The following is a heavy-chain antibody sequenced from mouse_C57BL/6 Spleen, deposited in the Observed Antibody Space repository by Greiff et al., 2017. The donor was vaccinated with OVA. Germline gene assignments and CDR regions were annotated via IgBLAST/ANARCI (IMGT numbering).Heavy chain of an antibody. CDR2: IYPGSGST. CDR1: GYTFTSYW. J-gene: IGHJ3*01. V-gene: IGHV1-55*01. CDR3: ARGTTGDWFAY. D-gene: IGHD2-13*01. Sequence: QVQLQQPGAELVKPGASVKMSCKASGYTFTSYWITWVKQRPGQGLEWIGGIYPGSGSTNYNEKFKGKATLTVDTSSSTAYMQLSSLTSEDSAVYYCARGTTGDWFAYWGQGTLVTVSA.